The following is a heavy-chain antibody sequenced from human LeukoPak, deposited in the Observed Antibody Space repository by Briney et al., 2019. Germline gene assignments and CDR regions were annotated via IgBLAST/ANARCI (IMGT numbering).Heavy chain of an antibody. CDR2: VSHDTRTK. D-gene: IGHD5-12*01. CDR1: GFSFSTYA. V-gene: IGHV3-30*10. Sequence: PGGSLRLSCAASGFSFSTYAMHWVRQAPGKGLEWVAVVSHDTRTKYYTDSLKGRFTISRDNSKNTLYLQMNGLRTDDTAVYYCARAIVGTENFDYWGQGTQVTVSS. J-gene: IGHJ4*02. CDR3: ARAIVGTENFDY.